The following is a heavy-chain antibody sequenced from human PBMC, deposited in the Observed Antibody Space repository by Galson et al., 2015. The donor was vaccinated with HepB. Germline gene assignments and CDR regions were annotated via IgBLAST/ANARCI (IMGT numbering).Heavy chain of an antibody. J-gene: IGHJ4*02. CDR2: ITDGGTT. V-gene: IGHV3-15*01. CDR1: GFTFSNAW. CDR3: TPHPHRSPGDY. Sequence: SLRLSCAASGFTFSNAWMTWVRQAPGKGLEWVGRITDGGTTDYAAPVKGRFTISRDDSKNTLYLEMNSLKTEDTAVYYCTPHPHRSPGDYWGQGTLVTVSS.